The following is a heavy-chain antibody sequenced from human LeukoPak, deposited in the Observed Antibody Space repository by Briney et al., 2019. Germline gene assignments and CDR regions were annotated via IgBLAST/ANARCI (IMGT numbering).Heavy chain of an antibody. CDR1: GFTFSSYS. CDR2: ISGSGGST. CDR3: AKDRSFGLRTSGFAY. Sequence: GSLRLSCAASGFTFSSYSMSWVRQAPGKGLEWVSAISGSGGSTYDADSVNGRFTISRDNSKNTLYLQMRSLRDEATAAYYCAKDRSFGLRTSGFAYWGQGTLVTVSS. J-gene: IGHJ4*02. D-gene: IGHD3-16*01. V-gene: IGHV3-23*01.